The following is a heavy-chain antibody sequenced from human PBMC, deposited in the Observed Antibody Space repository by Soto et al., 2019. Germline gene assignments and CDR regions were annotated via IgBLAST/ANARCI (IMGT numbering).Heavy chain of an antibody. Sequence: QLQLQESGSGLVXXSXXXSLTCAVXGXSIXSGGYSWSWIRQPPGKGLEWIGYIYHSGSTYYNPSLKSRVTISVDRSKNQFSLKLSSVTAADTAVXXXXXXXXXXXVAADYWGQGTLVTVSS. D-gene: IGHD2-15*01. J-gene: IGHJ4*02. CDR3: XXXXXXXXVAADY. CDR2: IYHSGST. V-gene: IGHV4-30-2*01. CDR1: GXSIXSGGYS.